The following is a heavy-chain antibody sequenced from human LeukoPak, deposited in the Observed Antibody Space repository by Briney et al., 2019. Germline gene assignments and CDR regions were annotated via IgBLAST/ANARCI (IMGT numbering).Heavy chain of an antibody. CDR2: VHLDGRT. J-gene: IGHJ4*02. CDR3: ARGGGFYCLVDF. D-gene: IGHD3-22*01. Sequence: SETLSLTCGVSGGTVTSTNWCTCLRQPPGKGLECIRKVHLDGRTNYNPSLKSRLTISVDLSENHICLKLTSVTAADTAVYYCARGGGFYCLVDFSGQGSLVTVSS. CDR1: GGTVTSTNW. V-gene: IGHV4-4*02.